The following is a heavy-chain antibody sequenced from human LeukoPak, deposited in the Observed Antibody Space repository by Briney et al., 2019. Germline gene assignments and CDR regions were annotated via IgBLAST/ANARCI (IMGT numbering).Heavy chain of an antibody. CDR2: INPSGGST. Sequence: ASVKVSCKASGGTFSSYAISWVRQAPGQGLEWMGIINPSGGSTSYAQKFQGRVTMTRDTSTSTVYMELSSLRSEDTAVYYCARSLVRRGSFDYWGQGTLVTVSS. CDR3: ARSLVRRGSFDY. J-gene: IGHJ4*02. CDR1: GGTFSSYA. D-gene: IGHD1-26*01. V-gene: IGHV1-46*01.